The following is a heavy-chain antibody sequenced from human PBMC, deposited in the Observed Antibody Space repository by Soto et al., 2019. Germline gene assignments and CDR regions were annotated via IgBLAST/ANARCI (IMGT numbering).Heavy chain of an antibody. Sequence: QVQLQESGPGLVKPSETLSLTCTVSGGSISSYYWSWIRQPPGKGLEWIGYIYYSGSTNYNPSLKSRVTISVDTSKNQFSLKLSSVTAADTAVYYCARVGYSSGGVLGSFDYWGQGTLVTVSS. D-gene: IGHD6-19*01. CDR2: IYYSGST. CDR3: ARVGYSSGGVLGSFDY. CDR1: GGSISSYY. V-gene: IGHV4-59*01. J-gene: IGHJ4*02.